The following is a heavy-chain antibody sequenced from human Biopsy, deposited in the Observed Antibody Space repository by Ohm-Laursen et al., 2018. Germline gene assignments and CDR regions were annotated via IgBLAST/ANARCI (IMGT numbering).Heavy chain of an antibody. V-gene: IGHV3-33*06. J-gene: IGHJ4*02. D-gene: IGHD2-8*01. CDR3: AKCMTGGSNYYFHH. CDR2: IWYDGSNK. Sequence: SLRLSCSASGLTFSSYGMHWVRQAPGKGLEWVAAIWYDGSNKNYADSVKGRFTISRDNSKNTLYLQMNSLRGEDTAVYYCAKCMTGGSNYYFHHCGQGTLVTVSS. CDR1: GLTFSSYG.